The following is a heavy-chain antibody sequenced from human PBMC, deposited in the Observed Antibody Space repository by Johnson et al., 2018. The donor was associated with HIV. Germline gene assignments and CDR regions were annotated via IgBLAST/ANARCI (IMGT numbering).Heavy chain of an antibody. V-gene: IGHV3-7*01. CDR3: ARDTAEVIIIHVAFAL. CDR1: GFNFRNYW. J-gene: IGHJ3*01. CDR2: IKQDGGEQ. Sequence: VQLVVSGGGLVQPGGSLRLSCVASGFNFRNYWMSWVRQAPGKGLEWVANIKQDGGEQYYVDSVKGRFTISRDNANNLLYLEMNSLRADDTAVYYCARDTAEVIIIHVAFALWGQGTMVAVSS. D-gene: IGHD3-3*01.